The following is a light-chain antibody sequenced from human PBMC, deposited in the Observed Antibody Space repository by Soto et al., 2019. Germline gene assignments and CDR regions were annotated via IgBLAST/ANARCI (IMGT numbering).Light chain of an antibody. CDR3: QQSYSTLGT. CDR1: QSISSY. J-gene: IGKJ1*01. V-gene: IGKV1-39*01. CDR2: AAS. Sequence: DIQMTQSPSSLSASVGDRVTITCRASQSISSYLNWYQQKPGKAPKLLIYAASSLQRGVPSRFSGSGSGTDFTLTISSLQPEDFATYYCQQSYSTLGTFGQGTKVDIK.